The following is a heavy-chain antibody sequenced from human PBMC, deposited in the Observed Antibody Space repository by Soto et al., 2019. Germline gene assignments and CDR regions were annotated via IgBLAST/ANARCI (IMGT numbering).Heavy chain of an antibody. V-gene: IGHV3-73*01. D-gene: IGHD1-1*01. CDR3: TRQGKGTSWFDP. CDR2: IRMKGDSYAT. Sequence: DVQLVESGGGLVQPGGSLKLSCAASGFIFSDSVMHWVRQASGKGLEWVGRIRMKGDSYATTYIASVKGRFTISRDDSKNTAYLQMNSLKIEDTAMYYCTRQGKGTSWFDPWGQGTLVIVSS. J-gene: IGHJ5*02. CDR1: GFIFSDSV.